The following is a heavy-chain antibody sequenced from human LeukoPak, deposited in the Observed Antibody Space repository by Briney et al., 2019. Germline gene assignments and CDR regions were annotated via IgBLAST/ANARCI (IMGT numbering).Heavy chain of an antibody. J-gene: IGHJ6*03. Sequence: TLSLTCTVSGGSISSGSYYWSWIRQPAGKGLEWIGRIYTSGSTNYNPSLKSRVTISVDTSKNQFSLKLSSVTAADTAVYYCARAHALWLNTGIYYYMDVWGKGTTVTVSS. CDR2: IYTSGST. D-gene: IGHD3-10*01. V-gene: IGHV4-61*02. CDR1: GGSISSGSYY. CDR3: ARAHALWLNTGIYYYMDV.